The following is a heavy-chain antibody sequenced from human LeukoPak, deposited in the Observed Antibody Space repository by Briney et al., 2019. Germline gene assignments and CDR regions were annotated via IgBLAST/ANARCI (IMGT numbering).Heavy chain of an antibody. V-gene: IGHV4-4*02. CDR3: AGLVGRYSSGLYYYYFDY. J-gene: IGHJ4*02. CDR2: MYLSGTT. D-gene: IGHD3-22*01. Sequence: SGTLSLTCAVSGGSISSSNWWSWVRQPPGKGLEWIGEMYLSGTTHSNPSVKSRVTISIDKSKNQFFLDLSSVTAADTAVYYCAGLVGRYSSGLYYYYFDYWGQGTLVTVSS. CDR1: GGSISSSNW.